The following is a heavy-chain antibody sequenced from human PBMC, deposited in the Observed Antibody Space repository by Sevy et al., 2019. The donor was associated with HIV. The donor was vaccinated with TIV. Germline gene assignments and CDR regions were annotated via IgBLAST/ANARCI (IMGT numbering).Heavy chain of an antibody. D-gene: IGHD1-26*01. J-gene: IGHJ4*02. Sequence: GGSLRLSCAASGFTFSSYAMHWVHQAPGKGLEWVAVISYDGSNKYYADSVKGRFTISRDNSKNTLYLQMNSLRAEDAAVYYCARDEWAHGGTDYWGQGTLVTVSS. V-gene: IGHV3-30-3*01. CDR3: ARDEWAHGGTDY. CDR2: ISYDGSNK. CDR1: GFTFSSYA.